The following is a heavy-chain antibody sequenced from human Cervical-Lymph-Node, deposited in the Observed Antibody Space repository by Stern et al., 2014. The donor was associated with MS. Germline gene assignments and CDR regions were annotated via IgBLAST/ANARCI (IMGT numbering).Heavy chain of an antibody. Sequence: VQLVQSGPEVKRPGESLKISCQASGYTFTSYWIGWVRQMTGKGLEWIAIIFPGGSDIRYSPSFQGQVPISADKSSSTAYLQWNNLKASDTAIYYCARQRYFDYWGQGTLVTVSS. V-gene: IGHV5-51*01. CDR3: ARQRYFDY. J-gene: IGHJ4*02. CDR2: IFPGGSDI. CDR1: GYTFTSYW.